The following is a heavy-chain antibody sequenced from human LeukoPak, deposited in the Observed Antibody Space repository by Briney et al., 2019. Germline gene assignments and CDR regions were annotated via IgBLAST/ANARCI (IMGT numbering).Heavy chain of an antibody. V-gene: IGHV3-13*01. CDR1: GFTFSSYD. D-gene: IGHD3-9*01. CDR2: XXXXGDT. CDR3: ARAAYYDILTGYPTPFDY. Sequence: SGGSLRLSCAASGFTFSSYDMHWVRQATGXGXXXXXXXXXXGDTYYPGSVKGRFTISRENAKNSLYLQMNSLRAGDTAVYYCARAAYYDILTGYPTPFDYWGQGTLVTVSS. J-gene: IGHJ4*02.